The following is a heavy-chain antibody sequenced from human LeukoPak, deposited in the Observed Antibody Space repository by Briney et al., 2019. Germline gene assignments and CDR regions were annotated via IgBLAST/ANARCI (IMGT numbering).Heavy chain of an antibody. J-gene: IGHJ4*02. Sequence: PSETLSLTCTVSGGSISSYYWSWIRQPPGKGLEWIGYIYYSGSTNYNPSLKSRVTISVDTSKNQFSLKLSSWTAADTAVYYCARGVRNMGVKWITMVRGVKARLFYFDYWGQGTLVTVSS. CDR2: IYYSGST. D-gene: IGHD3-10*01. V-gene: IGHV4-59*01. CDR3: ARGVRNMGVKWITMVRGVKARLFYFDY. CDR1: GGSISSYY.